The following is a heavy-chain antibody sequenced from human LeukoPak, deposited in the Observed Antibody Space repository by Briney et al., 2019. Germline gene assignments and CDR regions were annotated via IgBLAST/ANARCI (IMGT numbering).Heavy chain of an antibody. V-gene: IGHV1-8*03. D-gene: IGHD3-22*01. J-gene: IGHJ4*02. CDR2: MNPNSGNT. Sequence: ASVKVSCKASGYTFTGYYMHWVRQAPGQGPEWMGWMNPNSGNTGYAQKFQGRVTITRNTSISTAYMELSSLRSEDTAVYYCARGARVDYYYDSSGYPYWGQGTLVTVSS. CDR1: GYTFTGYY. CDR3: ARGARVDYYYDSSGYPY.